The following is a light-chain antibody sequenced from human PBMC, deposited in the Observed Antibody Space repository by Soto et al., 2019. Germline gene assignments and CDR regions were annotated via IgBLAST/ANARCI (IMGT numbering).Light chain of an antibody. J-gene: IGKJ1*01. Sequence: DIVMAHSPLSLAVTPGEAASISCRSSQSLLHSNGYNYLDWYLQKPGQSPQLLIYLGSNRASGVPDRFSGSGSGTDFTLKISRVEAEDVGVYYCMQALQTLWTFGPGTKVDIK. CDR1: QSLLHSNGYNY. CDR2: LGS. V-gene: IGKV2-28*01. CDR3: MQALQTLWT.